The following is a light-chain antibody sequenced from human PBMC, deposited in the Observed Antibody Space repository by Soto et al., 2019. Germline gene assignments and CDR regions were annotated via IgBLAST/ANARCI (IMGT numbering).Light chain of an antibody. CDR1: SSAVGGYNY. CDR2: DVS. V-gene: IGLV2-14*03. Sequence: QSALTQPASVSGSPGQSITISCTGTSSAVGGYNYVSWYQHHPGKAPKLMIYDVSNRPSGVSDRFSGSKSGNTASLTISGLQAEDEADYYCSSYTSSNTVVFGGGTKLTVL. J-gene: IGLJ3*02. CDR3: SSYTSSNTVV.